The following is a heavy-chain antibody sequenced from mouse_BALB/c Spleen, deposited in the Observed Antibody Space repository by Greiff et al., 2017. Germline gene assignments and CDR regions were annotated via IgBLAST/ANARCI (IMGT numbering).Heavy chain of an antibody. CDR2: ISSGGSYT. CDR3: ARQGEGTVWFDY. Sequence: EVQGVESGGDLVKPGGSLKLSCAASGFTFSSYGMSWVRQTPDKRLEWVATISSGGSYTYYPDSVKGRFTISRDNAKNTLYLQMSSLKSEDTAMYYCARQGEGTVWFDYWGQGTLVTVSA. V-gene: IGHV5-6*01. CDR1: GFTFSSYG. J-gene: IGHJ3*01.